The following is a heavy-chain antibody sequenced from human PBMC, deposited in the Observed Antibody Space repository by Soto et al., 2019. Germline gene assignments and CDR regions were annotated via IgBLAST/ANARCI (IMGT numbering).Heavy chain of an antibody. CDR3: ASELRYFDWPLPSSDY. D-gene: IGHD3-9*01. CDR2: ISSSSSYT. V-gene: IGHV3-11*05. J-gene: IGHJ4*02. Sequence: GGSLRLSCAASGFTFSNYYMSWIRQAPGKGLEWVSYISSSSSYTNYADSVKGRFTISRDNAKNSLYLQMNSLRAEDTAVYYCASELRYFDWPLPSSDYWGQGNLVTVSS. CDR1: GFTFSNYY.